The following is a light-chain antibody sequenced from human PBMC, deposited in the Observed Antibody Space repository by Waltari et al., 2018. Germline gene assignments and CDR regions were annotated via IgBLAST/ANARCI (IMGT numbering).Light chain of an antibody. CDR2: DAS. V-gene: IGKV3-11*01. Sequence: EIVLTQSPATLSLSPGDRATLSCRASQSVSSNLAWYQQKPGQAPRLLIYDASNRATGLPARFSGSGSGTDFTLTISSLEPEDFALYYCQHRSNWPLTFGGGTKVEIK. CDR1: QSVSSN. J-gene: IGKJ4*01. CDR3: QHRSNWPLT.